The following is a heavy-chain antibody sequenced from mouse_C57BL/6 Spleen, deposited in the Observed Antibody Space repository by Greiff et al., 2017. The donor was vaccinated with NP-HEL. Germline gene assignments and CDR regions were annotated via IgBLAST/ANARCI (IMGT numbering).Heavy chain of an antibody. Sequence: VQLKESGPELVKPGASVKMSCKASGYTFTDYNMHWVKQSHGKSLEWIGYINPNNGGTSYNQKFKGKATLTVNKSSTTAYMELRSLTSEDSAVYYCASSPIYYYGSSLRGYAMDYWGQGTSVTVSS. V-gene: IGHV1-22*01. J-gene: IGHJ4*01. CDR2: INPNNGGT. CDR3: ASSPIYYYGSSLRGYAMDY. D-gene: IGHD1-1*01. CDR1: GYTFTDYN.